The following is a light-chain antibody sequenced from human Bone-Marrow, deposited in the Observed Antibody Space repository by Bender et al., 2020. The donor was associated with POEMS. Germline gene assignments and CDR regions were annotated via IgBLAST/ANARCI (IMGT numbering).Light chain of an antibody. CDR2: DVT. CDR1: SSDVGRYDY. J-gene: IGLJ3*02. CDR3: SSYAGYSTYVV. Sequence: QSALTQPASVSGSPGQSITISCTGSSSDVGRYDYVSWYQHHPGKAPKLLIYDVTKRPSGVPDRFSGFKAGNTASLTISGLQAEDEADYYCSSYAGYSTYVVLGGGTKVTVL. V-gene: IGLV2-14*03.